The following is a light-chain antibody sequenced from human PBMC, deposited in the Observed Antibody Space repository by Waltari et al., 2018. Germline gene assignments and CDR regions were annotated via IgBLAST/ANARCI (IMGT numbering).Light chain of an antibody. Sequence: DIKMTQAPSTLSASVGDSVTNTCRANQTISYWLAWHQQKPGKAPRLLIYDASILESGVPSRFSGSASGTEFTLSINSLQPDDFACYYCQQYNSYSWTFGQGTKVEIK. CDR1: QTISYW. J-gene: IGKJ1*01. CDR2: DAS. V-gene: IGKV1-5*01. CDR3: QQYNSYSWT.